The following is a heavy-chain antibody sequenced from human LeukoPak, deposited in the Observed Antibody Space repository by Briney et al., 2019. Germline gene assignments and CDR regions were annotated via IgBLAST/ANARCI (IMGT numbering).Heavy chain of an antibody. Sequence: SVKVSCKASRGTFSSYAISWVRQAPGQGLEWMGRIIPIFGIANYAQKFQGRVTITADKSTSTAYMELSSLRSEDTAVYYCAREGVPEYYFDYWGQGTLVTVSS. J-gene: IGHJ4*02. CDR3: AREGVPEYYFDY. CDR2: IIPIFGIA. CDR1: RGTFSSYA. D-gene: IGHD1-14*01. V-gene: IGHV1-69*04.